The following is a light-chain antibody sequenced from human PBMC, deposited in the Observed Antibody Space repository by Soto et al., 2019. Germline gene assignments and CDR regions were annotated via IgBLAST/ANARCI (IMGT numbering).Light chain of an antibody. CDR1: QSITNS. CDR3: QQLNSYPRT. CDR2: AAS. V-gene: IGKV1-9*01. Sequence: QLTPSPSSLSSSNRERVPITCRASQSITNSLAWYQQKPGKAPKLLSYAASTLQSGVPSRFSGSGSGTDFTLTISSLQPEDFATYYCQQLNSYPRTFGQGTKVDIK. J-gene: IGKJ1*01.